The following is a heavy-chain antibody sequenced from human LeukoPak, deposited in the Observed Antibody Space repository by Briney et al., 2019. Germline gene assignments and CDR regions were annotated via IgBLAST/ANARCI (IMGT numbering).Heavy chain of an antibody. Sequence: QPGGSLRLSCAASGFTVSSNYMSWVRQAPGKGLEWVSVIYSGGSTYYADSVKGRFTISRDNSKNTLYLQMNSLRAEDTAVYYCATARIAAALDYWGQGTLVTVSS. V-gene: IGHV3-66*01. CDR1: GFTVSSNY. CDR3: ATARIAAALDY. D-gene: IGHD6-13*01. CDR2: IYSGGST. J-gene: IGHJ4*02.